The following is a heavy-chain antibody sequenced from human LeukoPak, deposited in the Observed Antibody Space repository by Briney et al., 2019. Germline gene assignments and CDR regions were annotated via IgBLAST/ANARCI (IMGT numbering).Heavy chain of an antibody. V-gene: IGHV3-23*01. CDR3: AKGSRVGAYDY. Sequence: GGSLRLSCAASGFTFSTYTMYWVRHPPGKRLEWVSIIGSSGGGIHYADSVKGRFTISRDNSKNALYLQMNSLRVEDTALYYCAKGSRVGAYDYWGKGTLVTVSS. CDR1: GFTFSTYT. D-gene: IGHD1-26*01. J-gene: IGHJ4*02. CDR2: IGSSGGGI.